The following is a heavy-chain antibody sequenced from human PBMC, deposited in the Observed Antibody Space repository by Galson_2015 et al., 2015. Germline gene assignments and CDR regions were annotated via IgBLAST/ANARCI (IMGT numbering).Heavy chain of an antibody. CDR2: INRDGSST. CDR3: ARDPERGDGYVLDY. Sequence: YLRLSCAASGFTFSSYWMYWARQAPGKGLVWVAHINRDGSSTSYADSVKGRFTISRDNAKNMLYLQMNSLRAEDTAVYYCARDPERGDGYVLDYWGQGTLVTVSS. V-gene: IGHV3-74*01. CDR1: GFTFSSYW. D-gene: IGHD5-24*01. J-gene: IGHJ4*02.